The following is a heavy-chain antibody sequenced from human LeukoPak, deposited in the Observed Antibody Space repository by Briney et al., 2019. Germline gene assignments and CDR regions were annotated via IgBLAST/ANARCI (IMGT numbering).Heavy chain of an antibody. CDR1: GFTFSSYG. V-gene: IGHV3-23*01. Sequence: GGTLRLSCAASGFTFSSYGMSWVRQAPGKGLEWVSAISGSGGSTYYADSVKGRFTISRDNSKNTLYLQMNGLRAEDTAVYYCAKGYSSSWLFDYWGQGTLVTVSS. CDR3: AKGYSSSWLFDY. J-gene: IGHJ4*02. D-gene: IGHD6-13*01. CDR2: ISGSGGST.